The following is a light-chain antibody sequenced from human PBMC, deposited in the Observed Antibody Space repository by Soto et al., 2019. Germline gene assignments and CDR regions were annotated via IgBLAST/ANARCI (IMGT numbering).Light chain of an antibody. J-gene: IGKJ1*01. CDR3: QQYHSYSWT. CDR2: DVS. CDR1: QSVSNW. V-gene: IGKV1-5*01. Sequence: DIQMTQSPSTLSASVGERVTITCRASQSVSNWLAWYQHKPGKAPKLLIYDVSSLESGVPSRFSGSGSGTEFILTISSLQPDDFATYYCQQYHSYSWTFGQGTKVDIK.